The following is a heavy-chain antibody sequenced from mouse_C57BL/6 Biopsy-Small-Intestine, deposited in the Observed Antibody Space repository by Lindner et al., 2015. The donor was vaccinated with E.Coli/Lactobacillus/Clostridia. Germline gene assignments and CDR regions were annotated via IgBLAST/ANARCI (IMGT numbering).Heavy chain of an antibody. Sequence: VQLQESGPGLVKPSQSLSLTCTVTGYSITSGYDWHWIRHFPGNKLEWMGYISYSGSTNYNPSLKSRISITHDTSKNHFFLKLNSVTTEDTATYYCARGGYYPSYFDYWGQGTTLTVSS. CDR1: GYSITSGYD. J-gene: IGHJ2*01. CDR2: ISYSGST. CDR3: ARGGYYPSYFDY. D-gene: IGHD2-1*01. V-gene: IGHV3-1*01.